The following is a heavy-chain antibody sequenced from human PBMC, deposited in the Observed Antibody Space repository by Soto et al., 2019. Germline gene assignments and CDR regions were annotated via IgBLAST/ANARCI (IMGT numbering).Heavy chain of an antibody. V-gene: IGHV1-69*13. CDR1: GGTFISYA. CDR3: ARGNGITMVRGVIIKRKAFDP. Sequence: AASVKVSCKASGGTFISYAIGWVRQAPGQGLDWMGGIIPIFGTANYAQKFQGRVTITAGESTSTAYMELSSLRSEDTAVYYCARGNGITMVRGVIIKRKAFDPWGQGTLVTVSS. D-gene: IGHD3-10*01. CDR2: IIPIFGTA. J-gene: IGHJ5*02.